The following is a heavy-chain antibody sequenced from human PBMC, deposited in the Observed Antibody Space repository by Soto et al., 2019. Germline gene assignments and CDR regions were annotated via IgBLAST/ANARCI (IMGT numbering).Heavy chain of an antibody. CDR2: INPNGGST. J-gene: IGHJ6*03. CDR1: GYTFINYY. Sequence: QVQLVQSGAEVKKPGASVKVSCKASGYTFINYYIHWVRQAPGQGLEWMGVINPNGGSTVYAQKFQGRVTLTRGTSTRTVYVELSSLRSDDTAVYFCVRATAARQRDYSYHYYLHIWGKGTTVTVSS. CDR3: VRATAARQRDYSYHYYLHI. V-gene: IGHV1-46*03. D-gene: IGHD6-6*01.